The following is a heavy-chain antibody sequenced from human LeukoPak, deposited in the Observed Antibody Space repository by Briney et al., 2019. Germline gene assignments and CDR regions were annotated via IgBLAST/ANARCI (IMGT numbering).Heavy chain of an antibody. CDR1: GFTFNNFA. D-gene: IGHD3-22*01. V-gene: IGHV3-23*01. J-gene: IGHJ3*02. CDR2: ISGSGGST. CDR3: AKDFYYDSSGHITWGAFDI. Sequence: GGSLRLSCAASGFTFNNFAMSWVRQAPGKGLEWVSAISGSGGSTYYADSVKGRFTISRDNSKNTLYLQMNSLRAEDTAVYYCAKDFYYDSSGHITWGAFDIWGQGTMVTVSS.